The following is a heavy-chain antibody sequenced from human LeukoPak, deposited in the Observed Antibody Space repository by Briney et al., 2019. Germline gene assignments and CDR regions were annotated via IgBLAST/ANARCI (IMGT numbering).Heavy chain of an antibody. CDR1: GFTFSNYW. J-gene: IGHJ4*02. Sequence: GGSLRLTCAASGFTFSNYWMSWVRQAPGKGLEGVTNIKQDGSEKYYVDSVKGRFTTSRDNAKNSLYLQMNSLRAEDTAVYYCARDEAYRGPQGGYYFDYSGQGTLVTVSS. V-gene: IGHV3-7*01. D-gene: IGHD5-12*01. CDR3: ARDEAYRGPQGGYYFDY. CDR2: IKQDGSEK.